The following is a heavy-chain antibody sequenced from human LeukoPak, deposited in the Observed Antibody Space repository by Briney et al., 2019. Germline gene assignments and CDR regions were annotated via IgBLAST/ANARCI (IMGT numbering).Heavy chain of an antibody. CDR2: ISYDGSNK. CDR1: GFTFSSYA. CDR3: ARDRSHYDSLTSDY. Sequence: GGSLRLSCAASGFTFSSYAMHWVRQAPGKGLGWVAVISYDGSNKYYADSVKGRFTISRDNSKNTLYLQMNSLRAEDTAVYYCARDRSHYDSLTSDYWGQGTLVTVSS. V-gene: IGHV3-30-3*01. D-gene: IGHD3-22*01. J-gene: IGHJ4*02.